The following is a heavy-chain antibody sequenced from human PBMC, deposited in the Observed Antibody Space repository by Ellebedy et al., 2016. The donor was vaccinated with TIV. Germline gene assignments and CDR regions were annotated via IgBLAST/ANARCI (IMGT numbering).Heavy chain of an antibody. CDR3: ARRALGYCSGGRCYHWFDP. Sequence: AASVKVSCKASGYTFTAYYIHWVRQAPGQGLEWMGWINPNGADTNFAPKFQGRVTMTRDTSISTAYMELRRLRFDDTAMYYCARRALGYCSGGRCYHWFDPWGQGTLVTVSS. J-gene: IGHJ5*02. CDR1: GYTFTAYY. D-gene: IGHD2-15*01. V-gene: IGHV1-2*02. CDR2: INPNGADT.